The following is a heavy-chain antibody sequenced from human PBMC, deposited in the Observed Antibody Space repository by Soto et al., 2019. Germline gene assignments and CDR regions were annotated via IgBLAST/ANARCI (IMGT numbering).Heavy chain of an antibody. CDR2: ISYDGSNK. Sequence: GGSLRLSCAASGFTFSSYAMHLVRQAPGKGLEWVAVISYDGSNKYYADSVKGRFTISRDNSKNTLYLQMNSLRAEDTAVYYCARERLVPADYFDYWGQGTLVTVSS. CDR3: ARERLVPADYFDY. D-gene: IGHD2-2*01. V-gene: IGHV3-30-3*01. CDR1: GFTFSSYA. J-gene: IGHJ4*02.